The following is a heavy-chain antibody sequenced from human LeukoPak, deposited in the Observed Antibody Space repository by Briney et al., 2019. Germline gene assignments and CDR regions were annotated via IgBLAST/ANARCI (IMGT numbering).Heavy chain of an antibody. CDR3: ARASVLTGYYTAVTFDY. V-gene: IGHV4-4*07. CDR1: GGSISTYY. J-gene: IGHJ4*02. CDR2: IYTSGST. D-gene: IGHD3-9*01. Sequence: SETLSLTRTISGGSISTYYWSWIRQPAGKGLEWIGRIYTSGSTNYNPSLKSRVTMSVDTSKNQFSLKLTSVTAADTAVYYCARASVLTGYYTAVTFDYWGQGTLVTVSS.